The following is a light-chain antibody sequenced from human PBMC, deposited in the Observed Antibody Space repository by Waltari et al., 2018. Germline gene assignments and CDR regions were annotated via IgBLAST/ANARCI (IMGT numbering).Light chain of an antibody. CDR2: DNR. V-gene: IGLV3-21*02. J-gene: IGLJ3*02. CDR1: DIGRKS. Sequence: SYVLTQAPSVSVAPGQAARITCEGDDIGRKSVHWYQQKPGHAPLLVVEDNRVRPSGIPDRFSGSNAGNTATLTISGVEAGDEADYYCQVRDSSSDYRVFGGGTKLTVL. CDR3: QVRDSSSDYRV.